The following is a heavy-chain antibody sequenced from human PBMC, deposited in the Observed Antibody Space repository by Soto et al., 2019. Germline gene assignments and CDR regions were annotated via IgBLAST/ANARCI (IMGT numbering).Heavy chain of an antibody. CDR3: ARAMGIAVAGTVYYYGMDV. CDR2: ISAYNGNT. CDR1: GYTFTSYG. D-gene: IGHD6-19*01. Sequence: ASVKVSCKASGYTFTSYGISWVRQAPGQGLKWMGWISAYNGNTNYAQKLQGRVTMTTDTSTSTAYMELRSLRSDDTAVYYCARAMGIAVAGTVYYYGMDVWGQGTTVTVSS. J-gene: IGHJ6*02. V-gene: IGHV1-18*01.